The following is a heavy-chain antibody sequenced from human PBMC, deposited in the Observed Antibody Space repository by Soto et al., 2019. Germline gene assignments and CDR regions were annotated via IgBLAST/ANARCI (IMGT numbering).Heavy chain of an antibody. J-gene: IGHJ6*02. CDR2: ISSSSSTI. Sequence: GGSLRLSCAASGFTFSSYSMNWVRQAPGKGLEWVSYISSSSSTIYYADSVKGRFTISRDNAKNSLYLQMNSLRDEDTAVYYCARPGRGGSGSYYKYYYYYGMDVWGQGTTVTVSS. CDR1: GFTFSSYS. D-gene: IGHD3-10*01. V-gene: IGHV3-48*02. CDR3: ARPGRGGSGSYYKYYYYYGMDV.